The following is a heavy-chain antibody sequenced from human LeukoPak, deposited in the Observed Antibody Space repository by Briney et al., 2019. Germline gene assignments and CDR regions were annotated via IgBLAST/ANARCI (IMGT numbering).Heavy chain of an antibody. Sequence: GGSLRLSCAASGFTFSDHYMDWVRQAPGKGLEWVGRIRNKANSYTTEYAASVKGRFTISRDDSKNSLYLQMNSLKTDDTAVYYCAKYCGGDCYALDHWGQGTLVTVSS. CDR1: GFTFSDHY. CDR2: IRNKANSYTT. J-gene: IGHJ4*02. CDR3: AKYCGGDCYALDH. V-gene: IGHV3-72*01. D-gene: IGHD2-21*02.